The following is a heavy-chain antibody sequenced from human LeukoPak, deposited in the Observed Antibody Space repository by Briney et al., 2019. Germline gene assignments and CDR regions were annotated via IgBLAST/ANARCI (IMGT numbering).Heavy chain of an antibody. D-gene: IGHD2-8*01. J-gene: IGHJ6*03. Sequence: SETLSLTCAVYGGSFSGYYWSWIRQPPGKGLEWIGEINHSGSTNYNPSLKSRVTISVDTSKNQFSPKLSSVTAADTAVYYCARGADSYCTNGVCYLYYYYYMDVWGKGTTVTVSS. CDR3: ARGADSYCTNGVCYLYYYYYMDV. CDR2: INHSGST. CDR1: GGSFSGYY. V-gene: IGHV4-34*01.